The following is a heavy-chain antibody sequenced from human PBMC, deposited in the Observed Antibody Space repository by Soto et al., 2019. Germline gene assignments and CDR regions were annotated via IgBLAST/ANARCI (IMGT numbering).Heavy chain of an antibody. J-gene: IGHJ4*02. CDR1: GFTFITYA. CDR2: ISADGFGT. CDR3: AKIMATSATGH. V-gene: IGHV3-23*01. Sequence: GSLRLSCTPSGFTFITYAINLVRQAPGKWLEWVSAISADGFGTYYAASVKGRFTVSRDNSKNTLYLQMNSLRVEDTAVYYCAKIMATSATGHWGQGTLVTVSS. D-gene: IGHD2-15*01.